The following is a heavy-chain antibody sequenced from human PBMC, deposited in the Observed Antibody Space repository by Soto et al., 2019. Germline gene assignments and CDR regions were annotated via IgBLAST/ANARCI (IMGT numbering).Heavy chain of an antibody. V-gene: IGHV2-5*02. CDR2: IFWDDDK. Sequence: QITLKESGPTLVKPTQTLTLTCSFSGFSLSTRGVGVGWIRQPPGKALEWLALIFWDDDKWYSPSLRSRLTITEDTSKTQVVLTMPNMDPVDTATYYCAHRSRGYAYYFDPWGQGTLVTVSS. D-gene: IGHD5-12*01. CDR3: AHRSRGYAYYFDP. J-gene: IGHJ4*02. CDR1: GFSLSTRGVG.